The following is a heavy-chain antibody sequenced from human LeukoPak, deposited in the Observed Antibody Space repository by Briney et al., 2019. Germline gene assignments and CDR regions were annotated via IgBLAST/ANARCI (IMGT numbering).Heavy chain of an antibody. Sequence: SETLSLTCTVSGGSISSGDYYWSWIRQPPGKGLEWIGYIYYSGSTYYNPSLKSRVTISVDTSKNQFSLKLSSVTAADTAVYYCARGAISSPDRDDAFDIWGQGTMVTVSS. CDR1: GGSISSGDYY. V-gene: IGHV4-30-4*08. CDR2: IYYSGST. J-gene: IGHJ3*02. D-gene: IGHD3-22*01. CDR3: ARGAISSPDRDDAFDI.